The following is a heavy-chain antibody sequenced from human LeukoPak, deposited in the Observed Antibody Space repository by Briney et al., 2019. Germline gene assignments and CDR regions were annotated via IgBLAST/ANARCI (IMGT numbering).Heavy chain of an antibody. CDR1: GGSFSGYY. Sequence: SETLSLTCAVYGGSFSGYYWSWIRQPPGKGLEWIGEINHSGSTNYNPSLKSRVTISVDTSKNQSSLKLSSVTAAYTAGYYCARGQYNWNYYYYYGMYVWGQGTTVTVSS. V-gene: IGHV4-34*01. CDR3: ARGQYNWNYYYYYGMYV. CDR2: INHSGST. D-gene: IGHD1-20*01. J-gene: IGHJ6*02.